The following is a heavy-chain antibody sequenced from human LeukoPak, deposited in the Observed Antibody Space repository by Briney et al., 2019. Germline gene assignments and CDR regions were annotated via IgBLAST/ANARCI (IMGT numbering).Heavy chain of an antibody. CDR3: RSSIDY. Sequence: SETLSLTCAVYGGSFSGYYWSWIRQPPGKGLEWIGEINHSGSTNYNPSLKNRVTISVDTSKNQFSLKLSSVTAADTAVYYCRSSIDYWGQGTLVTVSS. V-gene: IGHV4-34*01. J-gene: IGHJ4*02. D-gene: IGHD2/OR15-2a*01. CDR2: INHSGST. CDR1: GGSFSGYY.